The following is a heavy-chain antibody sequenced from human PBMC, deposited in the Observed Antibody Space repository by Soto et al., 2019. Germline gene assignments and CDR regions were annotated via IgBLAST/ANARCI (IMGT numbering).Heavy chain of an antibody. J-gene: IGHJ6*03. CDR2: IKQDGSEK. CDR3: ARDLRFWSGYPQNYYYYYMDV. V-gene: IGHV3-7*01. D-gene: IGHD3-3*01. Sequence: PGGSLRLSCAASGFTFSSYWMSWVRQAPGKGLEWVANIKQDGSEKYYVDSVKGRFTISRDNAKNSLYLQMNSLRAEDTAVYYCARDLRFWSGYPQNYYYYYMDVWGKGTTVTVSS. CDR1: GFTFSSYW.